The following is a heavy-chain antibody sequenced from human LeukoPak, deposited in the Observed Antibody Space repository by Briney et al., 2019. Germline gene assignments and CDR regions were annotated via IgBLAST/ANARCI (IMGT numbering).Heavy chain of an antibody. CDR1: GFSISYNY. D-gene: IGHD3-9*01. Sequence: GGSLRLSCAASGFSISYNYMTWVRQAPGKGLEWVANIKQDGSEKYYVDSVKGRFTISRDNAKNSLYLQMNSLRAEDTAVYYCARYFDWATYYFDYWGQGTLVTVSS. V-gene: IGHV3-7*03. J-gene: IGHJ4*02. CDR3: ARYFDWATYYFDY. CDR2: IKQDGSEK.